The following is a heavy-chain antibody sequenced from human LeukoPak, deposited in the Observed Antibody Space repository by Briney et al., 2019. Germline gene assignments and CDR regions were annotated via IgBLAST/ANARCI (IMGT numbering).Heavy chain of an antibody. V-gene: IGHV4-4*07. CDR2: IYTSGST. D-gene: IGHD4/OR15-4a*01. Sequence: PSETLSLTCTVSGGSIGSYYWSWIRQPAGKGLEWIGRIYTSGSTNYNPSLKSRVTISVDTSKNQFSLKLSSVTAADTAVYYCARVDPTISHFDYWGQGTLVTVSS. J-gene: IGHJ4*02. CDR1: GGSIGSYY. CDR3: ARVDPTISHFDY.